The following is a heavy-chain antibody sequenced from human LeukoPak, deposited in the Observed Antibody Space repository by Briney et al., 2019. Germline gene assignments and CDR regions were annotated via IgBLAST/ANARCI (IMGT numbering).Heavy chain of an antibody. J-gene: IGHJ4*02. V-gene: IGHV3-23*01. D-gene: IGHD5-12*01. CDR3: ARGPSGYHNT. CDR1: GFTFSSYD. CDR2: ISGSGGST. Sequence: PGGSLRLSCATSGFTFSSYDMSWVRQAPGKGLECVSAISGSGGSTYCADSVKGRFTISRDNSKNTLYLQMNSLRAEDTAVYYCARGPSGYHNTGGQGTLVTVSS.